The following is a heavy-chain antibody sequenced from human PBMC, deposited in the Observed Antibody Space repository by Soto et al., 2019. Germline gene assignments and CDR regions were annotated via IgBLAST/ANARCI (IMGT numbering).Heavy chain of an antibody. V-gene: IGHV1-69*06. CDR1: GGTFSSYA. D-gene: IGHD1-26*01. CDR3: ASTPPRGWEPYYYYYGMDA. J-gene: IGHJ6*02. CDR2: IIPICGTA. Sequence: QVQLVQSGGEVKKPGSSVKVSCTASGGTFSSYAISWVRQAPGQGLEWVGGIIPICGTANYAQMFRGRVTITAAKSPSTAYMELSSLRSEETAVYYWASTPPRGWEPYYYYYGMDAWGQGPTVTVSS.